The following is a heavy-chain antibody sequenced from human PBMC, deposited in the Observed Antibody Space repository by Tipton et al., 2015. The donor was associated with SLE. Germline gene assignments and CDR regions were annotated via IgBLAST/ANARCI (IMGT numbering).Heavy chain of an antibody. V-gene: IGHV3-21*01. D-gene: IGHD2/OR15-2a*01. CDR2: ISSSSSYI. CDR1: GYTFSSYS. Sequence: VQLVQSGSELKKPGASVKVSCKASGYTFSSYSMNWVRQAPGKGLEWVSSISSSSSYIYYADSVKGRFTISRDNAKNSLYLQMNSLRAEDTAVYYCARDPPFLSERGFDYWGQGTLVTVSS. CDR3: ARDPPFLSERGFDY. J-gene: IGHJ4*02.